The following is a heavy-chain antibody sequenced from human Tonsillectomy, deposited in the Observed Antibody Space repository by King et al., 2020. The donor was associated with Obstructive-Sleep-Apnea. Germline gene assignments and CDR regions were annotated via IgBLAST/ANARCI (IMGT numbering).Heavy chain of an antibody. CDR2: TYFRSKWYN. Sequence: VQLQQSGPGLLKPSQTLSLTCAISGDSVSSNSAAWNWIRQSPSRGLEWLGRTYFRSKWYNDYAESVKSRITINPDTSTNQFSLQLNSVTPEDTAVYYCAREGGKQWLVGFYYYGMDVWGQGTTVTVSS. V-gene: IGHV6-1*01. D-gene: IGHD6-19*01. J-gene: IGHJ6*02. CDR1: GDSVSSNSAA. CDR3: AREGGKQWLVGFYYYGMDV.